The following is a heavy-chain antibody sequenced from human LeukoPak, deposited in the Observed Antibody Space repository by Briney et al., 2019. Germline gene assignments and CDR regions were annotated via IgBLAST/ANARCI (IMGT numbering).Heavy chain of an antibody. CDR1: GFTFSSYW. Sequence: GGSLRLSCVASGFTFSSYWMTWVRQPPGKGLEWVANIKTDGSQIYYVDSVKGRFTISRDNAKNSLYLQMNSLRAEDTAVYYCARDKIVGATHFDYWGQGALVTVSS. J-gene: IGHJ4*02. CDR3: ARDKIVGATHFDY. CDR2: IKTDGSQI. V-gene: IGHV3-7*01. D-gene: IGHD1-26*01.